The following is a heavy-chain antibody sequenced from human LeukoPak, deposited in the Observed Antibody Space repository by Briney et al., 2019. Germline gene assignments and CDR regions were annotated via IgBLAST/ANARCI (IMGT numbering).Heavy chain of an antibody. V-gene: IGHV3-23*01. CDR3: AKMGENWGLYWYFDL. CDR1: GFTFSTYW. Sequence: PGGSLRLSCAASGFTFSTYWMSWVRQAPGKGLEWVSVISGSGGNTYYTDSVKGQFTISRDNSKNTLYLQMNSLRAEDTAVYFCAKMGENWGLYWYFDLWGRGTLVTVSS. J-gene: IGHJ2*01. CDR2: ISGSGGNT. D-gene: IGHD7-27*01.